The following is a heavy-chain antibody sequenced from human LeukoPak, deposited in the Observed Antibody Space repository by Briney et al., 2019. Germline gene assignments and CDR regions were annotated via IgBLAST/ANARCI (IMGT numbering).Heavy chain of an antibody. V-gene: IGHV1-69*01. CDR2: IIPIFGTA. Sequence: SVKVSCKASGGTFSSYAISWVRQAPGQGLEWMGGIIPIFGTANYAQKFQGRVTITADESTSTAYMELSSLRSEDTAVFYCTGSTVTRLAEYFQHWGQGTLVTVSS. CDR1: GGTFSSYA. CDR3: TGSTVTRLAEYFQH. J-gene: IGHJ1*01. D-gene: IGHD4-17*01.